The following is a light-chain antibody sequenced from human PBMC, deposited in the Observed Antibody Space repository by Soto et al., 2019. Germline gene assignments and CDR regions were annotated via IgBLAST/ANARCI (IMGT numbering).Light chain of an antibody. V-gene: IGKV3-15*01. CDR2: GAS. J-gene: IGKJ2*01. CDR1: QCVSSN. Sequence: EIVMTQSPATLSVSPGERATLSCRASQCVSSNLAWYQQKPGQAPRLLIYGASTRATGIPARFSGSGSGTECTLTISSLQSEDFAVYYCQQYNNWPPGMYTFGQGTKLEIK. CDR3: QQYNNWPPGMYT.